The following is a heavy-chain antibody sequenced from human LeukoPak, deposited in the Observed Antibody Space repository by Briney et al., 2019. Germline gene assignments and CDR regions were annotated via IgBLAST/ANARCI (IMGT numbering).Heavy chain of an antibody. D-gene: IGHD1-7*01. CDR1: GFTFSSYS. CDR3: AREGRTTRIYYYYYMDV. J-gene: IGHJ6*03. V-gene: IGHV3-48*04. CDR2: ISSSSSTI. Sequence: GGSLRLSCAASGFTFSSYSMNWVRQAPGKGLEWVSYISSSSSTIYYADSVKGRFTISRDNGKNSLDLQMNSLRADDTAVYYCAREGRTTRIYYYYYMDVWGKGTTVTVSS.